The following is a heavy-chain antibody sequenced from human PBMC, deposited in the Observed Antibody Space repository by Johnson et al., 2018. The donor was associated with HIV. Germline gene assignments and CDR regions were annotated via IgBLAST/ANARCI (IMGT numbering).Heavy chain of an antibody. D-gene: IGHD2-21*02. CDR2: IYSGGDI. CDR1: GFTVSRSY. V-gene: IGHV3-53*01. J-gene: IGHJ3*02. CDR3: ARGGGAYCGGDCLRTFDI. Sequence: VQLVESGGGLIQPGGSLRFSCAGSGFTVSRSYMSWVRQAPGKGLEWVSVIYSGGDIYYADSVKGRFIIPRDNSKSTLYLQLNSLRAEDTGIYYCARGGGAYCGGDCLRTFDIWGQGTMVTVSP.